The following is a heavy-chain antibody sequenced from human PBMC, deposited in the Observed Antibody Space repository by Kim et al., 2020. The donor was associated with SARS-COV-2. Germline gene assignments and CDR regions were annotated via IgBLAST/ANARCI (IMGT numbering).Heavy chain of an antibody. Sequence: GESLKISCKGSGYSFTSYWIGWVRQMPGKGLEWMGIIYPGDSDTRYSPSFQGQVTISADKSISTAYLQWSSLKASDTAMYYCARRTAAAGTRYYYYGMDVWRQGTTLTVSS. J-gene: IGHJ6*02. CDR3: ARRTAAAGTRYYYYGMDV. V-gene: IGHV5-51*01. CDR1: GYSFTSYW. D-gene: IGHD6-13*01. CDR2: IYPGDSDT.